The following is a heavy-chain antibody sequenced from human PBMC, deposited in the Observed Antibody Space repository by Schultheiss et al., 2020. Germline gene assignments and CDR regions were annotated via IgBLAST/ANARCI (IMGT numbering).Heavy chain of an antibody. V-gene: IGHV3-30*18. D-gene: IGHD6-13*01. CDR3: AKDLSSSWYYFDY. Sequence: GGSLRLSCAASGFTFSSYGMHWVRQAPGKGLEWVAVISYDGSNKYYADSVKGRFTISRDNSKNTLYLQMNSLRAEDTALYYCAKDLSSSWYYFDYWGQGTLVTVSS. CDR1: GFTFSSYG. CDR2: ISYDGSNK. J-gene: IGHJ4*02.